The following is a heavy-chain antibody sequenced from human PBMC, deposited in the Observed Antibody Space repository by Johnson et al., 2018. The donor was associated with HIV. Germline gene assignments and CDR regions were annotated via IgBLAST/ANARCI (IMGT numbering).Heavy chain of an antibody. CDR1: GFTSSDHY. Sequence: VQLVDPGGAVVQPGGSLRLSCSASGFTSSDHYMDWVRQAPGKGLEWVGRSRNKANSYTTESAESVQGRFTIPTDNSKNTLYLQMGSLRTEDMAVYYCARGAGYFDWLSADEGFAFDIWGQGTMVTVSS. V-gene: IGHV3-72*01. CDR3: ARGAGYFDWLSADEGFAFDI. D-gene: IGHD3-9*01. CDR2: SRNKANSYTT. J-gene: IGHJ3*02.